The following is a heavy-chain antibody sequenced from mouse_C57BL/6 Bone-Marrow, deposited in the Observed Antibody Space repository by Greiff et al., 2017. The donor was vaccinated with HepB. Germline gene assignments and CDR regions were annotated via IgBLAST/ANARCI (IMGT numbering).Heavy chain of an antibody. CDR3: ARWDYGSSYYFDY. CDR1: GYTFTSYW. V-gene: IGHV1-64*01. J-gene: IGHJ2*01. D-gene: IGHD1-1*01. CDR2: IHPNSGST. Sequence: QVQLQQPGAELVKPGASVKLSCKASGYTFTSYWMHWVKQMPGQGLEWIGMIHPNSGSTNYNEKFKSKATLTVDKSSSTAYMQRSSLTSEDSAVYYCARWDYGSSYYFDYWGQGTTLTVSS.